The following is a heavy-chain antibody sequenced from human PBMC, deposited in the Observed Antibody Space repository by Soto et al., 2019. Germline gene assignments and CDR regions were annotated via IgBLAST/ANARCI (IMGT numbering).Heavy chain of an antibody. Sequence: SETLSLTCTVSGGSISSGGYYWSWIRQHPGKGLEWIGYIYYSGSTYYNPSLKSRVTISVDTSKNQFSLKLSSVTAADTAVYYCERDQGTAMIHYYGMDVWGQGTTVTVSS. J-gene: IGHJ6*02. CDR1: GGSISSGGYY. CDR2: IYYSGST. V-gene: IGHV4-31*03. CDR3: ERDQGTAMIHYYGMDV. D-gene: IGHD5-18*01.